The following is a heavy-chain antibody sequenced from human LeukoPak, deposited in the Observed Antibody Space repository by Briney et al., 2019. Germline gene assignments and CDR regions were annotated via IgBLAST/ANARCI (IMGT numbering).Heavy chain of an antibody. Sequence: GASVKVSCTASSYTFTSYGISWVRQAPGQGLEWMGWISAYNGNTNYAQKLQGRVTMTTDTSTSTAYMELSSLRSEDTAVYYCATAQGVQFWSGSYGDYYYMDVWGKGTTVTVSS. CDR3: ATAQGVQFWSGSYGDYYYMDV. V-gene: IGHV1-18*01. CDR1: SYTFTSYG. J-gene: IGHJ6*03. CDR2: ISAYNGNT. D-gene: IGHD3-3*01.